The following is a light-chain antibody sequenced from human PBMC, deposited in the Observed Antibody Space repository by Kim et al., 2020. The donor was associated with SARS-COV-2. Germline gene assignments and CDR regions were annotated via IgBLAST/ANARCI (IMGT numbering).Light chain of an antibody. CDR3: QVWDSSSDHRV. CDR2: YDT. V-gene: IGLV3-21*04. CDR1: NIGRKS. Sequence: SYELTQPPSVSLAPGKTARITCGGNNIGRKSVHWYQQKPGQAPVLVIYYDTDRPSGIPERFSGSNSGNTATLTISRVEAGDEADYYCQVWDSSSDHRVFGGGTQLTVL. J-gene: IGLJ3*02.